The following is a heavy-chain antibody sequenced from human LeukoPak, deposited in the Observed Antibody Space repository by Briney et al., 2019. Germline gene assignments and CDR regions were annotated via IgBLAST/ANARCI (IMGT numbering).Heavy chain of an antibody. V-gene: IGHV1-69*13. Sequence: SVKVSCKASGGTFSSYAISWVRQAPGQGLEWMGGIIPIFGTANYAQKFQGRVTITADESTSTAYMELSSLRSEDTAVYYCAGDGYYYDSSGYYYGDFQHWGQGTLVTVSS. CDR2: IIPIFGTA. CDR1: GGTFSSYA. CDR3: AGDGYYYDSSGYYYGDFQH. J-gene: IGHJ1*01. D-gene: IGHD3-22*01.